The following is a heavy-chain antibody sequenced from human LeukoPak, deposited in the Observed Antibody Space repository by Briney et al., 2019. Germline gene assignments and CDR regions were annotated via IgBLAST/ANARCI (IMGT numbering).Heavy chain of an antibody. CDR1: GFAVSNSD. CDR3: LSLGGDSVGY. V-gene: IGHV3-53*01. Sequence: GGSLRLSCAASGFAVSNSDMNWVRQAPGKGLEWVSGGQRSSSIYYADSVKGRFTISRDNSKNTVDLQMNSLRAEDTAVYFCLSLGGDSVGYGGQGTLVTVSS. J-gene: IGHJ4*02. D-gene: IGHD1-26*01. CDR2: GQRSSSI.